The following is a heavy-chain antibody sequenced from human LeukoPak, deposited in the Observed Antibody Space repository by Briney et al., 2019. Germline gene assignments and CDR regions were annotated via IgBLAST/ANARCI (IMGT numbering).Heavy chain of an antibody. J-gene: IGHJ4*02. D-gene: IGHD5-18*01. CDR3: AKDRYSYGPGDYFDY. V-gene: IGHV3-30*18. CDR2: ISYDGSNK. Sequence: GRSLRLSCAASGFTFSSYGMHWVRQAPGKGLEWVAVISYDGSNKYYADSVKGRFTISRDNSKNTLYLQMNSLRAEDTAVYYCAKDRYSYGPGDYFDYWGQGTLVTVSS. CDR1: GFTFSSYG.